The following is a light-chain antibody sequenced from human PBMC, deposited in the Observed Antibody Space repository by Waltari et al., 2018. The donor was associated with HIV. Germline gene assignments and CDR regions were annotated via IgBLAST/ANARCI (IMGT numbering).Light chain of an antibody. J-gene: IGLJ3*02. CDR2: GNN. V-gene: IGLV1-40*01. Sequence: QSVLTLPPSVSGAPGQRVTISCPGSSSNIGAGYDVHWYQQLPGTAPKPLIYGNNHRASGVPDRFSGSKSDTSASLAITGLQSEDEADYYCQSYDSTLSGSDWVFGGGTKLTVL. CDR1: SSNIGAGYD. CDR3: QSYDSTLSGSDWV.